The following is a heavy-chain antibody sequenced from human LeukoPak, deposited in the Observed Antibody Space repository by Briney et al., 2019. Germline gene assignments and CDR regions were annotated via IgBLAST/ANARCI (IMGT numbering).Heavy chain of an antibody. CDR3: GRGRDIVVVPAAYYYYGMDV. V-gene: IGHV4-34*01. CDR2: INHSGST. J-gene: IGHJ6*02. D-gene: IGHD2-2*01. Sequence: PSETLSLTCAVYGGSFSGYYWSWIRQPPGKGLEWIGEINHSGSTNYNPSLKSRVTISVDTSKNQYSLKLSSVTAADTAVYYCGRGRDIVVVPAAYYYYGMDVWGQGTTVTVSS. CDR1: GGSFSGYY.